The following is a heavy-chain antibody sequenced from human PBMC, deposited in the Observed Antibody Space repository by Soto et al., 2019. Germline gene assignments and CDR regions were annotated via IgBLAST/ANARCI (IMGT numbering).Heavy chain of an antibody. CDR2: INHSGST. J-gene: IGHJ5*01. D-gene: IGHD3-22*01. CDR1: GGSFSGYY. CDR3: ASSYYDSSGFTWFDS. Sequence: QVQLQQWGAGLLKPSETLSLTCAVYGGSFSGYYWSWIRQPPGKGLGWIGEINHSGSTNYKPSLSCRVTIAVASSKNQFFLQLSSVTAAATAVYYCASSYYDSSGFTWFDSWGQGTLVTVSS. V-gene: IGHV4-34*01.